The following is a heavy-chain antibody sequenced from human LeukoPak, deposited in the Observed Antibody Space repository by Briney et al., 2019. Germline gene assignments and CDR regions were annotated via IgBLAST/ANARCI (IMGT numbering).Heavy chain of an antibody. J-gene: IGHJ4*02. D-gene: IGHD6-13*01. CDR2: IWDDGSNQ. V-gene: IGHV3-33*01. CDR1: GFAFSRYG. Sequence: AGGSLRLSCAASGFAFSRYGMHWVRQAPGKGLEWVAVIWDDGSNQKYADSVKGRFTISRDNSKNTLHLQMNSLRAEDTAVYYCVRGRGSSWYFDYWGQGTLVTVSS. CDR3: VRGRGSSWYFDY.